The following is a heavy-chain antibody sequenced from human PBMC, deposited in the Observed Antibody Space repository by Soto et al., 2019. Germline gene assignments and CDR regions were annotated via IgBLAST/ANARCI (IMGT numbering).Heavy chain of an antibody. CDR3: ARLFPHSGSYLDY. Sequence: SETLSLTCIVSGGSISRSPYYWGWIRQTPGKGLEWIGSIYYSGSTYYNPSLKSRVTISVDTSKNQFSLKLSSVTAADTAVYYCARLFPHSGSYLDYWGQGTLVTVSS. CDR2: IYYSGST. CDR1: GGSISRSPYY. J-gene: IGHJ4*02. D-gene: IGHD1-26*01. V-gene: IGHV4-39*01.